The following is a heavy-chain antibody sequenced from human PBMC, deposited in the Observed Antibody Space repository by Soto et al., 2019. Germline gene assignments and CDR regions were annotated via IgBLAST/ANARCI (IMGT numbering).Heavy chain of an antibody. D-gene: IGHD2-2*02. CDR1: GFGFSNYE. V-gene: IGHV3-48*03. J-gene: IGHJ4*02. CDR2: ITSSGGAT. Sequence: EVQLVESGGGLVQPGGSLRLSCAASGFGFSNYEMNWVRQAPGKGLEWVSYITSSGGATMYADSVKGRFIISRDNAKDSLYLQMNGLRVEDTAVYYCARGDCKTSCYIGFWGQGALVTVSS. CDR3: ARGDCKTSCYIGF.